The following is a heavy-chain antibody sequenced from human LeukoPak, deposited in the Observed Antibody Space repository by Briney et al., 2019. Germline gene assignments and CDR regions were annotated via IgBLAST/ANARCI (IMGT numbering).Heavy chain of an antibody. CDR2: IIPIFGTA. D-gene: IGHD2-2*01. Sequence: ASVKVSCKASGGTFSSYAISWVRQAPGQGLEWMGRIIPIFGTANYAQKFQGRVTITTDESTSTAYMELSSLRSEDTAVYYCARSDCSSTSCYDQYYFDYWGQGTLVTVSS. J-gene: IGHJ4*02. CDR3: ARSDCSSTSCYDQYYFDY. CDR1: GGTFSSYA. V-gene: IGHV1-69*05.